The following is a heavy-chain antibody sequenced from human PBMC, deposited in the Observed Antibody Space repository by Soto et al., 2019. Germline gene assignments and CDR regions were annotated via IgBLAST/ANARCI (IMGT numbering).Heavy chain of an antibody. J-gene: IGHJ4*02. CDR1: GYTFTDYY. CDR3: TRGGNSGYYYE. CDR2: IRAKNGST. V-gene: IGHV1-2*02. Sequence: ASVQVSCKASGYTFTDYYIHWVLQARGQGFRWMGWIRAKNGSTKFEQIFQGRVTMTRDTSMRIVYMELNRLSNDDTAVYYCTRGGNSGYYYEWGQGTLVTVSS. D-gene: IGHD5-12*01.